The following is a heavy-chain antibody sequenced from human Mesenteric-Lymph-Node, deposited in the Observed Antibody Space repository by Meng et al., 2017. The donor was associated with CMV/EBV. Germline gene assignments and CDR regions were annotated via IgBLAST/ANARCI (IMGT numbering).Heavy chain of an antibody. Sequence: YTFSDYAIDWVRQAPGQRLEWLGRINAGRGNTDYSKRFQGRIIVTRDTSATTAYMELSSLRSEDTALYYCARGGYYGSGMDYYFDYWGQGTLVTVSS. CDR3: ARGGYYGSGMDYYFDY. CDR2: INAGRGNT. J-gene: IGHJ4*02. V-gene: IGHV1-3*01. CDR1: YTFSDYA. D-gene: IGHD3-10*01.